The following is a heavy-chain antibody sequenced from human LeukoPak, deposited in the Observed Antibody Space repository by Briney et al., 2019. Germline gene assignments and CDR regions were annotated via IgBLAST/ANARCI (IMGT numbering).Heavy chain of an antibody. Sequence: GGSLRLSCAASGFTFSDAAIHWVRQASGKGLEWLGRIRSKANNYATAYAASVEGRFTLSRDDSENTAYLQMHSLKTEDTAVYYCTRGEGRETNWNDVGTWDQGTLVTVSS. V-gene: IGHV3-73*01. CDR3: TRGEGRETNWNDVGT. J-gene: IGHJ4*02. D-gene: IGHD1-20*01. CDR2: IRSKANNYAT. CDR1: GFTFSDAA.